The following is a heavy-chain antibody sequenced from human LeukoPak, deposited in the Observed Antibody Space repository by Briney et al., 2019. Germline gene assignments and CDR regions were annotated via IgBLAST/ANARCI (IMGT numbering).Heavy chain of an antibody. CDR1: GFTFCSHA. Sequence: GGSLRLSCAASGFTFCSHAMHWVRQAPGKGLERAAVISYDGSNKYYADSVKGRFTISRDNSKNTLYLQMNSLRAEDTAVYYCARDTWRGLDYWGQGTLVTVSS. CDR2: ISYDGSNK. V-gene: IGHV3-30*04. D-gene: IGHD3-10*01. CDR3: ARDTWRGLDY. J-gene: IGHJ4*02.